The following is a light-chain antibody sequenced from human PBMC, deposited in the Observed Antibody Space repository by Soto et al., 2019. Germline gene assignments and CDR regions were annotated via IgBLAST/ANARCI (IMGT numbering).Light chain of an antibody. CDR3: QQSYSTPPFT. J-gene: IGKJ3*01. Sequence: DIQITQSPSSLSVSVGDRVTITCRASQSISSYLNWYQQKPGKAPKLLIYAASSLQSGVPSRFSGSGSGTDFTLTISSLQPEDFATYYCQQSYSTPPFTFGPGTKVDI. V-gene: IGKV1-39*01. CDR2: AAS. CDR1: QSISSY.